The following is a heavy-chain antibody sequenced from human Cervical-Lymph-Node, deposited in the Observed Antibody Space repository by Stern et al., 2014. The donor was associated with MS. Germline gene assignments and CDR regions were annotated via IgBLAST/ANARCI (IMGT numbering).Heavy chain of an antibody. CDR1: GGSVSSTNW. J-gene: IGHJ2*01. CDR3: ARERQQYCNSEGCSYWYFDL. CDR2: IYHRGAS. Sequence: QVQLQESGPGLVKPSGTLSLTCAVSGGSVSSTNWWSWVRQSPGKGLEWIGNIYHRGASNSRPSRRSRVSISLANSKNHLSLHLTSVTAADTAVYYCARERQQYCNSEGCSYWYFDLWGRGTLVTVSS. D-gene: IGHD2/OR15-2a*01. V-gene: IGHV4-4*02.